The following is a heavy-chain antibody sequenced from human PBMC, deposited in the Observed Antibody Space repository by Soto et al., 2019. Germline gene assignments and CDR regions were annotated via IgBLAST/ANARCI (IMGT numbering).Heavy chain of an antibody. CDR3: ARPIEGGTSGYYH. J-gene: IGHJ5*02. Sequence: SETLSLTCTVSGGSISSGGYYWSWIRQHPGKGLEWIGYIYYSGTTYYNPSLRSRVTISVDTSKNQFSLKLSSVTAADTAVYYCARPIEGGTSGYYHWGQGTLVT. D-gene: IGHD3-22*01. CDR1: GGSISSGGYY. CDR2: IYYSGTT. V-gene: IGHV4-39*01.